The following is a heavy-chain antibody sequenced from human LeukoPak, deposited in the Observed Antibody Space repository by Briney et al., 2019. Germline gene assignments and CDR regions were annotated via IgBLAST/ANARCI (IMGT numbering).Heavy chain of an antibody. D-gene: IGHD1-26*01. Sequence: SLRLSCAASGFTFDDYAMHWVRQPPGKGLEWVSGISWNSGSIGYADSVKGRFTISRDNAKNSLYLQMNSLRAEDMALYYCAKGDSGRVGAAHFDYWGQGTLVTVSS. J-gene: IGHJ4*02. V-gene: IGHV3-9*03. CDR3: AKGDSGRVGAAHFDY. CDR1: GFTFDDYA. CDR2: ISWNSGSI.